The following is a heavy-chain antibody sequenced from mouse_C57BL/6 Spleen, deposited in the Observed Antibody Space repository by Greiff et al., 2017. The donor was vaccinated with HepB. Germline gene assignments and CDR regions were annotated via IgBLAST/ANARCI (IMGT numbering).Heavy chain of an antibody. V-gene: IGHV1-39*01. CDR1: GYSFTDYN. J-gene: IGHJ4*01. CDR2: INPNYGTT. CDR3: ARTVITTVVAKRDYAMDY. D-gene: IGHD1-1*01. Sequence: VQLKQSGPELVKPGASVKISCKASGYSFTDYNMNWVKQSNGKSLEWIGVINPNYGTTSYNQKFKGKATLTVVQSSSTAYMQLNSLTSEDSAVYYCARTVITTVVAKRDYAMDYWGQGTSVTVSS.